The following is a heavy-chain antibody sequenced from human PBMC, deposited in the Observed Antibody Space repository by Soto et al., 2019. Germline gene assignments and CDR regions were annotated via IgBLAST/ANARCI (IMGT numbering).Heavy chain of an antibody. CDR3: AKGHELEPCDY. Sequence: TGGSLRLSCAASGFTFSSYGMHWVRQAPGKGLEWVAVISYDGSNKYYADSVKGRFTISRDNSKNTLYLQMNSLRAEDTAVYYCAKGHELEPCDYWGQGTLVTVSS. CDR2: ISYDGSNK. J-gene: IGHJ4*02. D-gene: IGHD1-1*01. V-gene: IGHV3-30*18. CDR1: GFTFSSYG.